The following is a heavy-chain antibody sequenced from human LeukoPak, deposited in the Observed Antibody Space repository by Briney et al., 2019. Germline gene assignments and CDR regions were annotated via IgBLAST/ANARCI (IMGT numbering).Heavy chain of an antibody. D-gene: IGHD1-26*01. Sequence: SETLSLTCAVYGGSFSGYYWSWIRQPPGKGLEWIGEINHSGSTNYNPSLKSRVTISVDTSKNQFSLKLSSVTAADTAVYYCARLHQGDYFDYWGQGTLVTVSS. CDR2: INHSGST. J-gene: IGHJ4*02. CDR1: GGSFSGYY. CDR3: ARLHQGDYFDY. V-gene: IGHV4-34*01.